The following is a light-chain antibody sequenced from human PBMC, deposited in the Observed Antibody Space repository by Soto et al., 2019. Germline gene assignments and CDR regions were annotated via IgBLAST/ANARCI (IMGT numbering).Light chain of an antibody. Sequence: DTQMTQSPSSLAASVRNGVTVXXRASQSMSSYLNWYQQKPGKAPKLGXYAASSLQSGVPSRCSGSGSWRDLTLTISSLQPEDFATYYCQQSYRTPRSTFGLGTRLEIK. CDR2: AAS. J-gene: IGKJ5*01. CDR3: QQSYRTPRST. V-gene: IGKV1-39*01. CDR1: QSMSSY.